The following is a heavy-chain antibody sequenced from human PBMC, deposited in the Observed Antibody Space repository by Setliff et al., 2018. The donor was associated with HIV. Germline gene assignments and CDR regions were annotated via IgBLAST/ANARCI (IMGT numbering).Heavy chain of an antibody. Sequence: ASETLSLTCLVFGYSITNGNYWAWIRQSPGKGLEWIGSIYSTGHTYYNPSHKSRLTMSVDTAKNRFSLKLISVTAADTAVYYCARDRALRFSKSPSFNYFDVWGQGALVTVSS. CDR1: GYSITNGNY. J-gene: IGHJ4*02. CDR3: ARDRALRFSKSPSFNYFDV. V-gene: IGHV4-38-2*02. D-gene: IGHD3-10*01. CDR2: IYSTGHT.